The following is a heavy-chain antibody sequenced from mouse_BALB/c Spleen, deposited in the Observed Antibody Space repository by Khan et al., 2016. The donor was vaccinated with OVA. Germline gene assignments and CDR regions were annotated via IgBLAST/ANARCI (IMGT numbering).Heavy chain of an antibody. CDR3: ARGNYYGSTSWFGY. CDR1: GYTFSSYW. Sequence: QVQLQQSGAELMKPGASVKISCKPTGYTFSSYWIEWVKQRPGHGLEWIGEILPGSNSTNYNERFQGKATITADTSSNTAYMQLSSLTSEDSAIYYWARGNYYGSTSWFGYGGQGTLVTVSA. D-gene: IGHD1-1*01. V-gene: IGHV1-9*01. J-gene: IGHJ3*01. CDR2: ILPGSNST.